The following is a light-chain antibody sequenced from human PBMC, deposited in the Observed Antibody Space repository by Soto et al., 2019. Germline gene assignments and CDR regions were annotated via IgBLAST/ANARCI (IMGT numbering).Light chain of an antibody. Sequence: QSALTQPASASGSPGQSVTISCTGTSSDIGGYNSVSWYQQHPGKAPKVMIYDVSKRPSGVTDRFSGSKSGNTASLTFSALHEEDEAYYYCSSNTRRNNVVFGSGTKLTVL. CDR1: SSDIGGYNS. CDR2: DVS. V-gene: IGLV2-8*01. J-gene: IGLJ1*01. CDR3: SSNTRRNNVV.